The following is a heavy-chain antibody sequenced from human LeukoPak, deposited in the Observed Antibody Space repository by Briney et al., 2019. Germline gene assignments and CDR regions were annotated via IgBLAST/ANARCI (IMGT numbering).Heavy chain of an antibody. Sequence: PGGSLRLSCAASGFTFSSYSMNWVRQAPGNGLEWVSYITSSSSTIYYADSVKGRFTISRDNAKNSLYLQMNSLRDEDTAVYYCARDRKGGYYYGMDVWGQGTTVTVFS. D-gene: IGHD3-16*01. CDR2: ITSSSSTI. J-gene: IGHJ6*02. V-gene: IGHV3-48*02. CDR1: GFTFSSYS. CDR3: ARDRKGGYYYGMDV.